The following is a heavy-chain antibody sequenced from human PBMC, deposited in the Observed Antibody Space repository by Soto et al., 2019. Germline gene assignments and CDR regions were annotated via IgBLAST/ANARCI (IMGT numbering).Heavy chain of an antibody. D-gene: IGHD5-18*01. J-gene: IGHJ6*02. CDR2: INPSGDDT. CDR1: GDIFTSYY. Sequence: QVQLVQSGAEVKKPGASVKVSCKASGDIFTSYYIHWVRQAPGQGLECMGIINPSGDDTNYAKKFQGRVTMTRDASTSTVYMDLSSLRSEDTATYYCARGYSYGSYYYYGLDVWGQGTTVTVSS. CDR3: ARGYSYGSYYYYGLDV. V-gene: IGHV1-46*01.